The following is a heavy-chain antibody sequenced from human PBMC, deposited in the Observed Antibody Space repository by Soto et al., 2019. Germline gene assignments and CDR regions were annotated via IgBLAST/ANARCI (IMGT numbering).Heavy chain of an antibody. Sequence: ASVKVSCKASGYTFTSYDINWVRQATGQGLEWMGWMNPNSGNTGYAQKFQGRVTMTRNTSISTAYMELSSLRSEDTAVYYCARGRIAARSRGNWFDPWGQGTLVTVSS. J-gene: IGHJ5*02. V-gene: IGHV1-8*01. D-gene: IGHD6-6*01. CDR3: ARGRIAARSRGNWFDP. CDR2: MNPNSGNT. CDR1: GYTFTSYD.